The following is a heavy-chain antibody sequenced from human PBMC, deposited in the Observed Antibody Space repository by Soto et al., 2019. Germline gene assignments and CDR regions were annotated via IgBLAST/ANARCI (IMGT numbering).Heavy chain of an antibody. CDR1: GFTFSSYS. J-gene: IGHJ3*02. D-gene: IGHD2-15*01. Sequence: EVQLVESGGGLVKPGGSLRLSCAASGFTFSSYSMNWVRQAPGKGLEWVSSISSSSSYIYYADSVKGRFTISRDNAKNSLHLQMNSLRAEDTAVYYCARPTMWYCSGGSCHRWGAFDIWGQGTMVTVSS. CDR3: ARPTMWYCSGGSCHRWGAFDI. V-gene: IGHV3-21*01. CDR2: ISSSSSYI.